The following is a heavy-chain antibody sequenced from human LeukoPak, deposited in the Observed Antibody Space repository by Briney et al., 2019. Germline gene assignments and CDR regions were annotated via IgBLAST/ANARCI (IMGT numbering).Heavy chain of an antibody. CDR2: IYPGDSDT. V-gene: IGHV5-51*01. J-gene: IGHJ4*02. CDR1: GYTFSNYW. D-gene: IGHD3-22*01. CDR3: ARLFYYDNSKSFDY. Sequence: GESLKISCKGSGYTFSNYWIVWVRQMPEKGLEWMGIIYPGDSDTTYSPSFQGQVTISADTSINSAFLQWNSLRASDTAIYYCARLFYYDNSKSFDYWGQGTPVTVSS.